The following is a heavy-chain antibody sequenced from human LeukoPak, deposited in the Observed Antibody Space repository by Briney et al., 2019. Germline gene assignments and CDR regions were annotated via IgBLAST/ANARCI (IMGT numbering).Heavy chain of an antibody. J-gene: IGHJ4*02. CDR1: GFTFSSYA. V-gene: IGHV3-15*01. CDR3: TTDLHLPIQTH. Sequence: PGGSLRLSCAASGFTFSSYAMSWVRQAPGKGLEWVGRIKSKTDGGTTDYAAPVKGRFTISRDDSKNTLYLQMNSLKTEDTAVYYCTTDLHLPIQTHWGQGTLVTVSS. CDR2: IKSKTDGGTT. D-gene: IGHD3-3*02.